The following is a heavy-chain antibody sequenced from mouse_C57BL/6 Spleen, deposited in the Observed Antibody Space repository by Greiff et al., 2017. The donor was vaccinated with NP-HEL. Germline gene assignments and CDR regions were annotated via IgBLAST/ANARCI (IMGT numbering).Heavy chain of an antibody. J-gene: IGHJ4*01. CDR2: ISSGSSTI. CDR3: ARPGVTTSYAMDD. D-gene: IGHD2-2*01. V-gene: IGHV5-17*01. CDR1: GFTFSDYG. Sequence: EVKLVESGGGLVKPGGSLKLSCAASGFTFSDYGMHWVRQAPEKGLEWVAYISSGSSTIYYAETVKGRFTISRDNAKNTLFLQMTSLRSEDTSMYYCARPGVTTSYAMDDWGQGASVTVAS.